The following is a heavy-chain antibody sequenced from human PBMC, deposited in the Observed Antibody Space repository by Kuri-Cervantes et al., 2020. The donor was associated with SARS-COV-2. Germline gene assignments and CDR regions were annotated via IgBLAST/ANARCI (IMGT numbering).Heavy chain of an antibody. D-gene: IGHD2-2*01. CDR1: GFTFRSCW. CDR2: IKPEGGEK. J-gene: IGHJ4*02. V-gene: IGHV3-7*01. CDR3: ATPGVPAANYYFDY. Sequence: GESLKISCAASGFTFRSCWMSWVRQAPGKGLEWVAAIKPEGGEKHYVDSVRGRFTISRDNAKNSLYLQMNSLRAEDTAVYYCATPGVPAANYYFDYWGQGTLVTVSS.